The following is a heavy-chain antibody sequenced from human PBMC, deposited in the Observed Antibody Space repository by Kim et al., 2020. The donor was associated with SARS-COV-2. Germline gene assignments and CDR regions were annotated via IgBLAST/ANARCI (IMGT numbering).Heavy chain of an antibody. V-gene: IGHV1-8*01. CDR1: GYTFASYD. D-gene: IGHD5-18*01. Sequence: ASVKVSCKASGYTFASYDINWVRQATGQGLEWMGWMNPNSGDTGYAQKFQGRLTMTRNPSIGTAYMELSSLTSEDTAVYYCAREGPTRIQLFYYYQYMDV. CDR3: AREGPTRIQLFYYYQYMDV. J-gene: IGHJ6*03. CDR2: MNPNSGDT.